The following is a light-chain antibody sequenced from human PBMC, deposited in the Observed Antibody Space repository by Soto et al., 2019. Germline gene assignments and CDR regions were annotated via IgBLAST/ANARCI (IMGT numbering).Light chain of an antibody. J-gene: IGLJ7*01. CDR2: DVT. Sequence: QSVLTQPASVSGSPGQSITMSCTGASSDVGGYNYVSWYQHHPGEAPKLLIYDVTNRLSGVSNRFSASKSGNTASLTISGLQGEDEADYYCSSYTSRNTVVFGGGTQLTVL. V-gene: IGLV2-14*01. CDR1: SSDVGGYNY. CDR3: SSYTSRNTVV.